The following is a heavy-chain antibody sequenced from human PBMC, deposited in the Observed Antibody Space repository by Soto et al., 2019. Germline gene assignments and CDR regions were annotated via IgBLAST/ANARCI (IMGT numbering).Heavy chain of an antibody. CDR1: GYTFTRYG. Sequence: ASVKVSCKASGYTFTRYGISWVRQAPGQGLEWMGWISGYNGDTNYAQKFQGRVSMTLDTSTGTAYMELRSLTSDDTAIYYCAKNEQPAYYYYGQDVWGQETKVTVSS. J-gene: IGHJ6*02. V-gene: IGHV1-18*01. CDR2: ISGYNGDT. D-gene: IGHD2-2*01. CDR3: AKNEQPAYYYYGQDV.